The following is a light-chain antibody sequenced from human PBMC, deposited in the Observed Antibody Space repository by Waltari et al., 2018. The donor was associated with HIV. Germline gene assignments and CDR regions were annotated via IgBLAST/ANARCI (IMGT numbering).Light chain of an antibody. V-gene: IGLV1-51*02. CDR3: GTWDTRLSAWV. Sequence: QSVLTQPPSVPAASGQKGTISCSGSGSNIGNNYVSWYQQLPGTAPKVLMFENNKRHSGAPDRFSGSKSDTSATLAITGLQPGDEAYYYCGTWDTRLSAWVFGGGTKLSVL. CDR2: ENN. J-gene: IGLJ3*02. CDR1: GSNIGNNY.